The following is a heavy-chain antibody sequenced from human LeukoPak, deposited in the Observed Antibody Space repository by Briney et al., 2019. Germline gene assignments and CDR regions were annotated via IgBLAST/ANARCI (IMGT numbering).Heavy chain of an antibody. V-gene: IGHV4-30-4*01. J-gene: IGHJ4*02. CDR1: GGSVSSGDYY. Sequence: SETLSLTCTVSGGSVSSGDYYWSWIRQPPGKGLEWIGCIYYSGSTYYNPSLKSRVTISVDTSKNQFSLKLSSVTAADTAVYYCARVRITYYYDSSGYPDYWGQGTLVTVSS. CDR2: IYYSGST. CDR3: ARVRITYYYDSSGYPDY. D-gene: IGHD3-22*01.